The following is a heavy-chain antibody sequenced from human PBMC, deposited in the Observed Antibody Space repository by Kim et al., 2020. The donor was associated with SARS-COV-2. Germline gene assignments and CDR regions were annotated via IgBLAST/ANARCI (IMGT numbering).Heavy chain of an antibody. J-gene: IGHJ5*02. V-gene: IGHV4-61*07. Sequence: NYSPALERRATISVDTSKNQFSLKLTSVTAADTAVYYCARHGGYSPKFDPWGQGILVTVSS. D-gene: IGHD5-12*01. CDR3: ARHGGYSPKFDP.